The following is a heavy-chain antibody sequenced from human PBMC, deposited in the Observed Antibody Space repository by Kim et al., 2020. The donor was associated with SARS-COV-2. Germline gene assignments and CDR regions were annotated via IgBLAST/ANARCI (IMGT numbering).Heavy chain of an antibody. D-gene: IGHD1-1*01. Sequence: GGSLRLSCAASGFTFSSYGMHWVRQAPGKGLEWVAVISYDGSNKYYADSVKGRFTISRDNSKNTLYLQMNSLRAEDTAVYYCAKDKEHATSPYYYYYYGMDVWGQGTTVTVSS. J-gene: IGHJ6*02. CDR3: AKDKEHATSPYYYYYYGMDV. CDR2: ISYDGSNK. CDR1: GFTFSSYG. V-gene: IGHV3-30*18.